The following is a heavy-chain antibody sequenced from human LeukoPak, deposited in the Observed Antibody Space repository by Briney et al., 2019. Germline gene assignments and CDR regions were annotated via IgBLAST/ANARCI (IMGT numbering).Heavy chain of an antibody. V-gene: IGHV3-48*03. CDR3: TTLGYHLDS. CDR1: GFSFSAYE. D-gene: IGHD3-22*01. J-gene: IGHJ4*02. Sequence: GGSLRLSCAATGFSFSAYEMNWVRQAPGKGMEWVAYSSGSDTTTYYADSVKGRFVISRDNARRSLYLQMNSLRAEDTALYYCTTLGYHLDSWGQGTLVTVSS. CDR2: SSGSDTTT.